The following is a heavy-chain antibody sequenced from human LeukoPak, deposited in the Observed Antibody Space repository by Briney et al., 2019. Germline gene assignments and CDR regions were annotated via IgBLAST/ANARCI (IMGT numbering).Heavy chain of an antibody. D-gene: IGHD6-13*01. CDR1: GGSISSYY. V-gene: IGHV4-59*01. Sequence: PSETLSLTCTVSGGSISSYYWSWIRQPPGKGLEWIGYIYYSGSTNYNPTLKSRVTISVDTSKSQFSLKLSSVTDADTAVYYCARVREGSSWATFDYWGQGTLVTVSS. CDR3: ARVREGSSWATFDY. J-gene: IGHJ4*02. CDR2: IYYSGST.